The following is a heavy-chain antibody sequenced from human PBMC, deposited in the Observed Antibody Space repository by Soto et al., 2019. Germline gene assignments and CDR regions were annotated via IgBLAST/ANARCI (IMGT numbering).Heavy chain of an antibody. CDR3: ARGDYYDSSGPFSDAFDI. D-gene: IGHD3-22*01. CDR2: IKPDGSQK. J-gene: IGHJ3*02. Sequence: GGSLRLSCAASGFTISSYWMSWVRQATGKGLEWVANIKPDGSQKWYVDSVKGRFTISRDNAKKSLYLQMNSLRAEDTAVYYCARGDYYDSSGPFSDAFDIWGQGTMVTVSS. V-gene: IGHV3-7*04. CDR1: GFTISSYW.